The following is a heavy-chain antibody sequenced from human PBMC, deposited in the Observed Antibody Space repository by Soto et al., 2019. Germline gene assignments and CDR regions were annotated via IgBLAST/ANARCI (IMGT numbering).Heavy chain of an antibody. Sequence: ASVKVSCKASGYTFTSYGISWVRQATGQGLEWMGWMNPYSGNTGYTQKFQSRVTMTRNTSISTAYMELSSLRSVDTAVYYCARRVSSYAFDIWGQGTMVTV. V-gene: IGHV1-8*02. CDR2: MNPYSGNT. D-gene: IGHD6-6*01. J-gene: IGHJ3*02. CDR1: GYTFTSYG. CDR3: ARRVSSYAFDI.